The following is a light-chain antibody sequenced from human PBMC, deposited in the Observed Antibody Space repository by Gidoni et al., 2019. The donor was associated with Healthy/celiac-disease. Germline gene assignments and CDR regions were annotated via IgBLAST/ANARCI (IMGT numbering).Light chain of an antibody. J-gene: IGKJ2*01. CDR1: QDISNY. V-gene: IGKV1-33*01. CDR3: QQYDNLPYT. CDR2: DAS. Sequence: DIQMTQSPSSLSASVGDRVTITCQASQDISNYLNWYQQKPGKAPKVLIFDASHLETGVPSRFSGSGSGTDFTFPISSLQPEDIATYYCQQYDNLPYTFGQGTKLEIK.